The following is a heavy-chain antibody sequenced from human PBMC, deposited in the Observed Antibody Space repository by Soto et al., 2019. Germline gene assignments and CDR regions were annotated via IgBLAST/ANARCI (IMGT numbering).Heavy chain of an antibody. Sequence: SETLSLTCAVSGGSISSRHWWSWVRQPPGKGLEWIVEIYHSGSTNYNPSLKSRVTISVDKSKNQFSLKLRSVTAADTAVYYCARDPRFGIAAAGRYYYYGMDVWGQGTTVTVAS. V-gene: IGHV4-4*02. J-gene: IGHJ6*02. CDR3: ARDPRFGIAAAGRYYYYGMDV. CDR1: GGSISSRHW. D-gene: IGHD6-13*01. CDR2: IYHSGST.